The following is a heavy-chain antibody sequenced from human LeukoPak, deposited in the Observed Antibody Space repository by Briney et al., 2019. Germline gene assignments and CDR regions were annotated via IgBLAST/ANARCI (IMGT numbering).Heavy chain of an antibody. J-gene: IGHJ6*02. D-gene: IGHD6-13*01. CDR1: GFTVSSNY. Sequence: GGSLRLSCAASGFTVSSNYMSWVRQAPGKGLEWVSVIYSGGSTYYADSVKGRFTISRDNSKNTLYLQMNSLRAEDTAVYYYARDIRYSSSSALYYYYGMDVWGQGTTVTVSS. CDR2: IYSGGST. CDR3: ARDIRYSSSSALYYYYGMDV. V-gene: IGHV3-53*01.